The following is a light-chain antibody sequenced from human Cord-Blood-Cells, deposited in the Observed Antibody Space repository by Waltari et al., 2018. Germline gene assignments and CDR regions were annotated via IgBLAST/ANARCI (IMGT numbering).Light chain of an antibody. CDR2: AAS. J-gene: IGKJ4*01. V-gene: IGKV1-39*01. Sequence: ITCRASQSISSYLNWYQQKPGKAPKLLIYAASSLQSGVPSRFSGSGSGTDFTLTISSLQPEDFATYYCQQSYSTPKTFGGGTKVEIK. CDR1: QSISSY. CDR3: QQSYSTPKT.